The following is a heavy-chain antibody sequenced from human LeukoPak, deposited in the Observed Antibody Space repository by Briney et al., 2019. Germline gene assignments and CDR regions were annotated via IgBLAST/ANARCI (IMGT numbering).Heavy chain of an antibody. V-gene: IGHV1-46*01. Sequence: ASVKVSCKASGYTFTSYYMHWVRQAPGQGLEWMGIINPSGGSTSYAQKFQGRVTMTRDTSTSTVYMELSSLRSEDTAVYYCARDSPLFGAPYWYFDLWGRGTLVTVSS. CDR1: GYTFTSYY. CDR3: ARDSPLFGAPYWYFDL. J-gene: IGHJ2*01. D-gene: IGHD3-16*01. CDR2: INPSGGST.